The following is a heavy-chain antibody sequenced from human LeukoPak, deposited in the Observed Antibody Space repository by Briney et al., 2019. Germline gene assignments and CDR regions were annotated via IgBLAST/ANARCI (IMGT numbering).Heavy chain of an antibody. Sequence: SGGSLRLSCAASGFTFSSYDMSWVRQAPGKGLEWVSAISGSGGSTYYADSVKGRFTISRDNSKNTLYLQMNSLRAEDAAVYYCASPPFGGVFAPFDYWGQGTLVTVSS. CDR1: GFTFSSYD. J-gene: IGHJ4*02. V-gene: IGHV3-23*01. CDR2: ISGSGGST. CDR3: ASPPFGGVFAPFDY. D-gene: IGHD3-16*02.